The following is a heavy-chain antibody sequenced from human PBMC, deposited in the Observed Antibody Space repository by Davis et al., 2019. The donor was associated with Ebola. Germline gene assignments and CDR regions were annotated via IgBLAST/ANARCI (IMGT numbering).Heavy chain of an antibody. CDR1: GVTVSRDY. CDR3: ARGGYDDGSLEH. Sequence: PGGSLRLSCADSGVTVSRDYMSWVRQGPGKGLEWVSLTFSGGGTNYADSVKGRFTISRDNLNNVLYLQMNSLRVEDTAVYYCARGGYDDGSLEHWGQGTLVTVSS. CDR2: TFSGGGT. J-gene: IGHJ4*02. V-gene: IGHV3-53*01. D-gene: IGHD5-18*01.